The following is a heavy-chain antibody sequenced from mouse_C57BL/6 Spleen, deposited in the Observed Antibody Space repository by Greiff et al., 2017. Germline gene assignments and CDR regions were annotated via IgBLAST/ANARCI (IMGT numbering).Heavy chain of an antibody. CDR1: GYTFTSYG. V-gene: IGHV1-81*01. CDR2: IYPRSGNT. Sequence: QVQLQQSGAELARPGASVKLSCKASGYTFTSYGISWVKQRTGQGLEWIGEIYPRSGNTYYNEKFKGKATLTADKSSSTAYMELRSRTSEDSAVYFCAREDYGSLYAMDYWGKGTSVTVSS. J-gene: IGHJ4*01. CDR3: AREDYGSLYAMDY. D-gene: IGHD1-1*01.